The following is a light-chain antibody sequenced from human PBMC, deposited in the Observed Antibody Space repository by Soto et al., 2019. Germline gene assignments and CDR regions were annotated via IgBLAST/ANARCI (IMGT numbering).Light chain of an antibody. Sequence: EIVMTQSPATLSVSPGERATLSWRASQNVGTKLAWYQQKPGQAAMLLIYYATTKDTDIPARFSGSGSGTEFTLTISSLQSADVAVYYCQQYDTWPPLTFGGGTKVEIK. CDR3: QQYDTWPPLT. V-gene: IGKV3-15*01. CDR1: QNVGTK. CDR2: YAT. J-gene: IGKJ4*01.